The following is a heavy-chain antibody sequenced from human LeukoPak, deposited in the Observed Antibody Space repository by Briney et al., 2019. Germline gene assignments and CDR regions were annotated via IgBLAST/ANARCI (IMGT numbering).Heavy chain of an antibody. Sequence: SSETLSLTCAVYGGSFSGYYWSWIRQPPGKGLEWIGEINHSGSTNYNPSLKSRVTISVDTSKNQFSLKLSSVTAADTAVYYCARGGDIVVVPAAIPDLNPRYYGMDVWGQGTTVTVSS. D-gene: IGHD2-2*02. CDR2: INHSGST. J-gene: IGHJ6*02. V-gene: IGHV4-34*01. CDR1: GGSFSGYY. CDR3: ARGGDIVVVPAAIPDLNPRYYGMDV.